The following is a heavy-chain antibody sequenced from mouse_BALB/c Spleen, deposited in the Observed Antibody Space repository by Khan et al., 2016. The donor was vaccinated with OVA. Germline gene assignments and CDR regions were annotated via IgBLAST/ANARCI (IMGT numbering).Heavy chain of an antibody. CDR1: GYTFTSYV. J-gene: IGHJ4*01. V-gene: IGHV1S136*01. CDR2: INPYNDGT. D-gene: IGHD2-10*01. CDR3: ARSTSYGNPYAMDY. Sequence: EVELVESGPELVKPGASVKMSCKASGYTFTSYVMHWVKQKPGQGLEWIGYINPYNDGTKYNEKFKGKATLTSDKSSSTSYMELSSLTSEDSAVYSCARSTSYGNPYAMDYWGQGTSVTVSS.